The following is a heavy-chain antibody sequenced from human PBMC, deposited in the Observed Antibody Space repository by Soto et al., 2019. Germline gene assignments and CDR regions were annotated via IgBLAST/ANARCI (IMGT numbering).Heavy chain of an antibody. J-gene: IGHJ6*02. D-gene: IGHD2-2*03. CDR2: ISSSSSTI. Sequence: PGGSLRLSCAASGFTFSRDGMNWVRQAPGKGPEWVAYISSSSSTIYYADSVKGRFTISRDNAKNSLYLQMNSLRDEDTAVYYCARDGYCVSTTCYFLPDVWGQGTTVTVSS. CDR1: GFTFSRDG. V-gene: IGHV3-48*02. CDR3: ARDGYCVSTTCYFLPDV.